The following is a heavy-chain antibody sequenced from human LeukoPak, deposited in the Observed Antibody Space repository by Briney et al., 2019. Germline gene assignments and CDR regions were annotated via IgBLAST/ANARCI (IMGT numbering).Heavy chain of an antibody. CDR1: GGSISSSSYY. CDR2: IYYSGST. D-gene: IGHD6-19*01. J-gene: IGHJ4*02. CDR3: ATSIAVAGTFDY. V-gene: IGHV4-39*01. Sequence: SETLSLTCTVSGGSISSSSYYWGWIRQPPGKGLEWIGSIYYSGSTYYNPSLKSRVTISVDTSKNQFSLKLSSETAADTAVYYCATSIAVAGTFDYWGQGTLVTVSS.